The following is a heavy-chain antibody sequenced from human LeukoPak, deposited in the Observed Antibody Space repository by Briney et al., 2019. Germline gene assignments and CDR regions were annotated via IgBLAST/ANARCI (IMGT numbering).Heavy chain of an antibody. CDR3: ARGGYRTNFDY. V-gene: IGHV3-11*05. J-gene: IGHJ4*02. CDR2: VNTDSIYT. Sequence: GGSLRLSCAASGFTVSSNYMSWVRQAPGKGLEGVSYVNTDSIYTNHADSVKGRFTISRDNAKNSLYLQMHSLRAEDTAVYYCARGGYRTNFDYWGQGTLVTVSS. D-gene: IGHD2-15*01. CDR1: GFTVSSNY.